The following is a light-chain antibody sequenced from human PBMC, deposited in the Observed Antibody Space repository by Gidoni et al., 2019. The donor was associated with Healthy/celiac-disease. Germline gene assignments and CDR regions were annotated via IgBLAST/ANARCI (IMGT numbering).Light chain of an antibody. Sequence: VLTQSPATLSLSPGERATLSCRASQSVSSYLAWYQQKPGQAPRLLIYDASNRATGIPARFSGSGSGTDFTLTISSLEPEDFAVYYCQQRSNWPPLTFGGGTKVEIK. CDR1: QSVSSY. J-gene: IGKJ4*01. CDR2: DAS. CDR3: QQRSNWPPLT. V-gene: IGKV3-11*01.